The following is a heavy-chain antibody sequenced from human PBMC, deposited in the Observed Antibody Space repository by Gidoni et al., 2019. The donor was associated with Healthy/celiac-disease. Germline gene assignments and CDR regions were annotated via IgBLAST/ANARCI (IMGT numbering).Heavy chain of an antibody. Sequence: QVQLVQSGAAVQKPGSSVKVSCKASGGPFSSYAISWVRQAPGQGLEWMGGSIPIFGTANYAQKFQGRVKMTADESTSTAYMELSSLRSEDTAVYYCARDNSGWYQGAWFDPWGQGTLVTVSS. J-gene: IGHJ5*02. CDR3: ARDNSGWYQGAWFDP. CDR2: SIPIFGTA. V-gene: IGHV1-69*01. D-gene: IGHD6-19*01. CDR1: GGPFSSYA.